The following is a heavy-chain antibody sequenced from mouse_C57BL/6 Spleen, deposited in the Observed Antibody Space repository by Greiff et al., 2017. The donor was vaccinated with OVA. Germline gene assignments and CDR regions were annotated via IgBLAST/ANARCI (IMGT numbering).Heavy chain of an antibody. CDR1: GYTFTDYN. Sequence: VQLQQSGPELVKPGASVKMSCKASGYTFTDYNMHWVKQSHGKSLEWIGYINPNNGGTSYNQKFKGKATLTVNKSSSTAYMELRSLTSEDSAVYYCARGNYYGSSPYAMDYWGQGTSVTVSS. CDR2: INPNNGGT. J-gene: IGHJ4*01. CDR3: ARGNYYGSSPYAMDY. D-gene: IGHD1-1*01. V-gene: IGHV1-22*01.